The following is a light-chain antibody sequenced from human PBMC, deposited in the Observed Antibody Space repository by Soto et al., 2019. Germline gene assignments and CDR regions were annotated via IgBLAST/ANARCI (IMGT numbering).Light chain of an antibody. CDR3: ATWDSRLRALL. CDR1: SNDIGSYDL. V-gene: IGLV1-51*01. Sequence: QSALTQPASVSGSPGQSITISCTGTSNDIGSYDLVSWYQQHPGKAPKLIIYDNHKRPSGIPDRFSGSKSGTSATLGITGLQAGDEGDYYCATWDSRLRALLFGGGTKVTVL. CDR2: DNH. J-gene: IGLJ2*01.